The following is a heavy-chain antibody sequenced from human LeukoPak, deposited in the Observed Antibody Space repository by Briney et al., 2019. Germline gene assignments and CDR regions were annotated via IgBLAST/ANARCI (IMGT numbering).Heavy chain of an antibody. V-gene: IGHV1-69*02. CDR2: IIPILGIA. Sequence: SVKVSCKASGGTFSSYTISWVRQAPGQGLEWMGRIIPILGIANYAQKFQGRVTITADKSTSTAYMELSSLRSKDTAVYYCARGSVFGVVIITHWGQGTLVTVSS. CDR1: GGTFSSYT. D-gene: IGHD3-3*01. J-gene: IGHJ4*02. CDR3: ARGSVFGVVIITH.